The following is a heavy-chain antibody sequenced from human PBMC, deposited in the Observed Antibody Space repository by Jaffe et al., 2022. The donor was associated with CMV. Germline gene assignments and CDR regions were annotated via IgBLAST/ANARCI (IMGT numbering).Heavy chain of an antibody. Sequence: EVQLVESGGDLVQPGGSLRLSCAASGFTFRTSEMNWVRQAPGKGLEWISYINSGGDITYYADSVQGRFTISRDNAKNSLYLQLSSLRAEDTALYYCARETVTGFDHWGQGTLVTVSS. J-gene: IGHJ4*02. CDR3: ARETVTGFDH. D-gene: IGHD6-19*01. V-gene: IGHV3-48*03. CDR1: GFTFRTSE. CDR2: INSGGDIT.